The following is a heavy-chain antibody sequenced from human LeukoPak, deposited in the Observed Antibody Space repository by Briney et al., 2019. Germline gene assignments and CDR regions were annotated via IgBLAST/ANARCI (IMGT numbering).Heavy chain of an antibody. J-gene: IGHJ4*02. D-gene: IGHD3-10*01. CDR2: IYYSGST. V-gene: IGHV4-39*01. CDR3: ARGLIFGSGSYETYYFDY. CDR1: GGSISSSSYY. Sequence: SETLSLTCTVSGGSISSSSYYWGWIRQPPGKGLEWIGSIYYSGSTYYNPSLKSRVTISVDTSKNQFSLKLSSVTAADTAVYYCARGLIFGSGSYETYYFDYWGQGTLVTVSS.